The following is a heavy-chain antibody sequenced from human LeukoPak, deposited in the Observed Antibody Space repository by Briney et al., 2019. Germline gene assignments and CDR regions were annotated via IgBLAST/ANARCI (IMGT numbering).Heavy chain of an antibody. J-gene: IGHJ3*02. CDR3: ARVSHYYDSSGYYYVRAFDI. D-gene: IGHD3-22*01. V-gene: IGHV4-4*07. CDR1: GGSISSYY. CDR2: ISTSGST. Sequence: PSETLSLTCTVSGGSISSYYWSWIRQPTGKGLEWIGRISTSGSTNYNPSLKSRVTMSVDTSNNQFSLKLSSVTAADTAVYYCARVSHYYDSSGYYYVRAFDIWGQGTMVTVSS.